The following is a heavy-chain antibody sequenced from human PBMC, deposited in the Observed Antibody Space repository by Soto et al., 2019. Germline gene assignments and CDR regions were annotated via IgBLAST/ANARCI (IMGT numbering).Heavy chain of an antibody. Sequence: GGSLRLSCAASGFTFSSYGMHWVRQAPGKGLEWVAVIWYDGSNKYYADSVKGRFTISRDNSKNTLYLQMNSLRAEDTAVYYCARGGIVATTPIDYWGQGTLVNVS. CDR3: ARGGIVATTPIDY. D-gene: IGHD5-12*01. J-gene: IGHJ4*02. V-gene: IGHV3-33*01. CDR2: IWYDGSNK. CDR1: GFTFSSYG.